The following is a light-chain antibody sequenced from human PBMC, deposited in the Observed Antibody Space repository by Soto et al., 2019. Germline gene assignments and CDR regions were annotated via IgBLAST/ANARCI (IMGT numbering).Light chain of an antibody. Sequence: QSALTQPASVSGSPGQSITISCTGTSSDVGAYNFVSWHQQHPGKAPKLMIYNVYDRPSGISYRFSGSKSGNTASLTISGLQGEDEADYYCSAYTVNRTYVFGTGTQLTVL. V-gene: IGLV2-14*03. CDR1: SSDVGAYNF. J-gene: IGLJ1*01. CDR2: NVY. CDR3: SAYTVNRTYV.